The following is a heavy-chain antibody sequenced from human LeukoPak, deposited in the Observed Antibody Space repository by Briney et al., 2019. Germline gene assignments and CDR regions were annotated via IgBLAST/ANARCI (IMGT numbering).Heavy chain of an antibody. V-gene: IGHV4-4*07. CDR1: GGSIRSYY. Sequence: PSETLSLTCTVAGGSIRSYYWSWIRQPAGKGLEWIGRIYTSGSTNYNPSLESRVTMSVDTSKNQFSLKLSSVTAADTAVYYCARGGYYYDSSGYSLWFDPWGQGTLVTVSS. CDR2: IYTSGST. J-gene: IGHJ5*02. CDR3: ARGGYYYDSSGYSLWFDP. D-gene: IGHD3-22*01.